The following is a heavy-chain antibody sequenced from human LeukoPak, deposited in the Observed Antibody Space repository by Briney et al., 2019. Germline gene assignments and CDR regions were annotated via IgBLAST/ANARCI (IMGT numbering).Heavy chain of an antibody. D-gene: IGHD3-22*01. V-gene: IGHV4-34*01. CDR3: ARGQNLNYDSSGYYYRLGYYYYGMDV. J-gene: IGHJ6*02. CDR1: GGSFSGYY. Sequence: SETLSLTCAVYGGSFSGYYWSWIRQPPGKGLEWIGEINHSGSTNYNPSLKSRVTISVDTSKNQFSLKLSSVTAADTAVYYCARGQNLNYDSSGYYYRLGYYYYGMDVWGQGTTVTVSS. CDR2: INHSGST.